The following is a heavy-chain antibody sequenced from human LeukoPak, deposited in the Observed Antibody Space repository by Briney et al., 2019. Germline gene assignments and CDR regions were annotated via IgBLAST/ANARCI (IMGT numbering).Heavy chain of an antibody. CDR2: ISWDGGST. V-gene: IGHV3-43*01. Sequence: RPGGSLRLSCAASGFTFDDYTMHWVRQAPGKGLEWVSLISWDGGSTYYADSVKGRFTISRDNSKNSLYLQMNSLRTEDTALYYCAKDIGDCSGGSCKWGQGTLVTVSS. J-gene: IGHJ4*02. CDR1: GFTFDDYT. D-gene: IGHD2-15*01. CDR3: AKDIGDCSGGSCK.